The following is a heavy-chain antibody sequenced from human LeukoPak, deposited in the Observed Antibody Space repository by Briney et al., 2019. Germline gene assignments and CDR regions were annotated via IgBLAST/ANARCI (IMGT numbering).Heavy chain of an antibody. CDR2: IYYSGST. Sequence: SETLSLTCTVSGGSISSYYWSWIRQPPGKGLEWIGDIYYSGSTNYNPSLKSRVTISVDTSKNQFSLKLSSVTAADTAVYYCARQTGYGMDVWGQGTTVTVSS. CDR1: GGSISSYY. CDR3: ARQTGYGMDV. V-gene: IGHV4-59*08. J-gene: IGHJ6*02.